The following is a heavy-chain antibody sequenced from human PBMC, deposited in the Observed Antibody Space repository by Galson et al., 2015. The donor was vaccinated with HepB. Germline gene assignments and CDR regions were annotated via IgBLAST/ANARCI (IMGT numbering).Heavy chain of an antibody. V-gene: IGHV3-23*01. D-gene: IGHD3-22*01. Sequence: SLRLSCAASGFTFSSYAMSWVRQAPGKGLEWVSAISGSGGSTYYADSVKGRFTISRDNSKNTLYLQMNSLRAEDTAVYYCAQTRPPKYYYDSSGYFYAWIDYWGQGTLVTVSS. CDR3: AQTRPPKYYYDSSGYFYAWIDY. CDR1: GFTFSSYA. CDR2: ISGSGGST. J-gene: IGHJ4*02.